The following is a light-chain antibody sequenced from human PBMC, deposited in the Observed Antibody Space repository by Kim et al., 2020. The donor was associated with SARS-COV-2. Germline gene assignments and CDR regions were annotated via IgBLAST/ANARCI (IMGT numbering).Light chain of an antibody. J-gene: IGLJ3*02. CDR1: SSDVGGYDL. CDR2: DVT. CDR3: CSFAGSSSWV. Sequence: GQSITTSCTGTSSDVGGYDLVSWYQQHPGRAPKLIIYDVTKRPSGVSNGFSGSKSGNTASLTISDLQAEDEADYFCCSFAGSSSWVFGGGTRLTVL. V-gene: IGLV2-23*02.